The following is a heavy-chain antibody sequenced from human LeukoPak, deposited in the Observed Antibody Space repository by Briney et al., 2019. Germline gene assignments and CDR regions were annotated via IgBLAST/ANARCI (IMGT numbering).Heavy chain of an antibody. V-gene: IGHV3-7*03. J-gene: IGHJ4*02. Sequence: ETLSLTCTVSGGSISSGDYYWSWIRQPPGKGLEWVANIKQDEAEKFYLGSVKGRFTISRDNAKNSLYLQMNSLRVEDTALYYCVRLGSTSPGNWYKLFDQWGQGTLVTVSS. CDR2: IKQDEAEK. D-gene: IGHD2-2*01. CDR3: VRLGSTSPGNWYKLFDQ. CDR1: GGSISSGDYY.